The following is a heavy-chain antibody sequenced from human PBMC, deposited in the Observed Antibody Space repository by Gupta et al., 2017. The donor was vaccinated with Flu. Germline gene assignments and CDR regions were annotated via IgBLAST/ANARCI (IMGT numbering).Heavy chain of an antibody. CDR3: XRXYYDASXSFSHFGHASFDT. J-gene: IGHJ3*02. D-gene: IGHD3-16*01. CDR2: INPNGSNT. Sequence: LMESGGGVVQPGGSLRLSCAASGFDFNIFWMHWVRQVPGKGPVWVSRINPNGSNTAYADSVRGRLKISRDNTKSTLYLQINSLRVEDMAVYFSXRXYYDASXSFSHFGHASFDTWGQGTMVTVSS. V-gene: IGHV3-74*01. CDR1: GFDFNIFW.